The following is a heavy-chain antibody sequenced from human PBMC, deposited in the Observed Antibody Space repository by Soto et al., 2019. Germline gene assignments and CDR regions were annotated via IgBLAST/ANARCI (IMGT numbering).Heavy chain of an antibody. CDR1: GATFSGSA. D-gene: IGHD3-10*01. J-gene: IGHJ4*02. CDR3: ARGFTHGETIEGFDY. CDR2: ITPTLGTT. V-gene: IGHV1-69*13. Sequence: GASVKVSCKASGATFSGSAFSWVRQAPGQGLEWMGGITPTLGTTNYAQHLQGRVTITADEYTATSFMELTSLTSADTAIYYCARGFTHGETIEGFDYWGQGTLVTVSS.